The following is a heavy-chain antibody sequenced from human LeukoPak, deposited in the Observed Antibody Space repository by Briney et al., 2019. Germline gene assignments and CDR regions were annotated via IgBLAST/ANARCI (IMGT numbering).Heavy chain of an antibody. D-gene: IGHD2-15*01. CDR3: ARGLVGAGDAFDI. CDR1: GYTFTGYY. J-gene: IGHJ3*02. Sequence: ASVTVSCKASGYTFTGYYMHWVRQTPGQGLEWMGWINPNSGGTNYAQKFQGRVTMTRDTSISTAYMELSRLRSDDTAVYYCARGLVGAGDAFDIWGQGTMVTVSS. V-gene: IGHV1-2*02. CDR2: INPNSGGT.